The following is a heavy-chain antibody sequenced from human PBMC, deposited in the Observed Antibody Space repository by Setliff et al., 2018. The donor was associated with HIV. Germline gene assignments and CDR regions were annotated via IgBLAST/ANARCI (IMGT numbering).Heavy chain of an antibody. Sequence: SETLSLTCAVYGGSFSGYYWSWIRQPPGKGLEWIGEINHSGSTNYNPSLKSRVTISVDTSKNQFSLKLSSVTAADTAVYYCARDHTVATIRDYYYGMDVWGQGTTVTVSS. J-gene: IGHJ6*02. D-gene: IGHD5-12*01. V-gene: IGHV4-34*01. CDR3: ARDHTVATIRDYYYGMDV. CDR2: INHSGST. CDR1: GGSFSGYY.